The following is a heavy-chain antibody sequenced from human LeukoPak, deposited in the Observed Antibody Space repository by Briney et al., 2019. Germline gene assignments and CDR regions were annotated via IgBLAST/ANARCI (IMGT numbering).Heavy chain of an antibody. CDR3: ARSPGGSGWTGWFDP. V-gene: IGHV3-21*01. CDR1: GFTFSSYS. D-gene: IGHD6-19*01. J-gene: IGHJ5*02. CDR2: ISSSSSYI. Sequence: GESLKISCAASGFTFSSYSMNWVRQAPGKGLEWVSSISSSSSYIYYADSVKGRFTISRDNAKNSLYLQMNSLRAEDTAVYYCARSPGGSGWTGWFDPWGQGTLVTVSS.